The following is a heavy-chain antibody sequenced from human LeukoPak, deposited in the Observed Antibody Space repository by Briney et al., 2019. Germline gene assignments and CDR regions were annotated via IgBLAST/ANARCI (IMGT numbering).Heavy chain of an antibody. CDR3: ARAVGTTTGLFDY. V-gene: IGHV4-38-2*02. D-gene: IGHD1-26*01. Sequence: PSETLSLTCTVSGYPISSGFYWGWIRQSPGKGLDWIGSIHYSKMTFYNPSLKSRVTMSLDTSKNRFSLNLSSVTAADTAVYYCARAVGTTTGLFDYWGQGALVTVSS. J-gene: IGHJ4*02. CDR1: GYPISSGFY. CDR2: IHYSKMT.